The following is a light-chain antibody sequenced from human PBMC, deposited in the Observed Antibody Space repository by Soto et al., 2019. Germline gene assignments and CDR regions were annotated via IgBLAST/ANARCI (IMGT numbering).Light chain of an antibody. Sequence: DIQMTQSPSSLSASVGDRVTITCRASQSISSYLNWYQQKPGKAPKLQIYAASSLQSGVPSRFSGSVSGTDFTLTISSLQPEDFATYYCQQSYSTPLTFCGGTKVEIK. V-gene: IGKV1-39*01. CDR1: QSISSY. CDR2: AAS. CDR3: QQSYSTPLT. J-gene: IGKJ4*01.